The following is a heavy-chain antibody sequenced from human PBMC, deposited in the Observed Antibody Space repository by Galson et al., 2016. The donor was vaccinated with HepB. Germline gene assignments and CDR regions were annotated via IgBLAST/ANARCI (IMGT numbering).Heavy chain of an antibody. D-gene: IGHD6-13*01. V-gene: IGHV3-21*01. J-gene: IGHJ5*02. CDR2: ISSSSKYI. CDR1: GFVFSNYY. Sequence: SLRLSCAASGFVFSNYYMHWVRQAPGKGLEWVSSISSSSKYIYYADSVKGRFTISRVNANNSLFLQMNSLRADDTAVYFCARDRGIAAGGWFAPWGQGTQVTVSS. CDR3: ARDRGIAAGGWFAP.